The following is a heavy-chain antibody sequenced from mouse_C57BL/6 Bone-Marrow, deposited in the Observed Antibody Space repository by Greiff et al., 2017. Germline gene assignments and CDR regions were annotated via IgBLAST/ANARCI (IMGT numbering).Heavy chain of an antibody. V-gene: IGHV5-4*01. CDR1: GFTFSSYA. CDR3: AREITTRAY. Sequence: EVKLVESGGGLVKPGGSLKLSCAASGFTFSSYAMSWVRQTPEKRLEWVATISDGGSYTYYPDNVKGRFTISRDNAKNNLYLQMRHLKSEDTAMYYCAREITTRAYWGQGTLVTVSA. J-gene: IGHJ3*01. CDR2: ISDGGSYT. D-gene: IGHD1-1*01.